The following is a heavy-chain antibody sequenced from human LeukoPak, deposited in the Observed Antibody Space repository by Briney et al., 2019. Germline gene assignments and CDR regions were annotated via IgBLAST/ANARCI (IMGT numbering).Heavy chain of an antibody. Sequence: PSETLSLTCTVSGGSISSSSYYWGWIRQPPGKRLEWIGSIYYSGSTYYNPSLKSRLTISVDTSKNQFSLKLSSVTAADTAVYYCARQPGYCSSTSCWFDYWGQGTLVTVSS. D-gene: IGHD2-2*01. J-gene: IGHJ4*02. CDR2: IYYSGST. CDR1: GGSISSSSYY. CDR3: ARQPGYCSSTSCWFDY. V-gene: IGHV4-39*01.